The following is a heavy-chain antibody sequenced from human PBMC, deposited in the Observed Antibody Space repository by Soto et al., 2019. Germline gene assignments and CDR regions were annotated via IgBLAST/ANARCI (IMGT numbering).Heavy chain of an antibody. V-gene: IGHV4-61*01. CDR3: ARDKQLVSYYYYYGMDV. CDR2: IYYSGST. J-gene: IGHJ6*02. D-gene: IGHD6-6*01. Sequence: SETLSLTCTVSGGSVSSGSYYWSWIRQPPGKGLEWIGYIYYSGSTNYNPSLKSRVTISVDTSKNQFSLKLSSVTAADTAVYYWARDKQLVSYYYYYGMDVWGQGTTVTVSS. CDR1: GGSVSSGSYY.